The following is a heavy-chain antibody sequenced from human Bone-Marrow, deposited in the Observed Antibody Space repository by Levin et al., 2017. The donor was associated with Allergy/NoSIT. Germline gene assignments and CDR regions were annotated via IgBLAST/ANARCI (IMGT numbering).Heavy chain of an antibody. V-gene: IGHV3-66*01. CDR1: GFTVSTNY. D-gene: IGHD3-22*01. J-gene: IGHJ5*02. CDR2: IYTGGTT. CDR3: ARVLRYYYDSRDLPFDP. Sequence: HPGGSLRLSCAASGFTVSTNYMSWVRQAPGKGLEWVSLIYTGGTTYYADSVKGRFTISRDNSTNTVYLQMNSLRAEDTAVYYCARVLRYYYDSRDLPFDPWGQGTLVTVSS.